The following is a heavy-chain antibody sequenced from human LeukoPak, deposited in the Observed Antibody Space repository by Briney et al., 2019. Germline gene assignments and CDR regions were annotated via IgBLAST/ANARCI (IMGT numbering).Heavy chain of an antibody. CDR2: IYSGGST. V-gene: IGHV3-53*05. CDR1: GFTHISNY. D-gene: IGHD1-26*01. J-gene: IGHJ4*02. CDR3: ARVLSGSYDNYFDY. Sequence: GVSLRLSCAASGFTHISNYMSWVRQASGKGLEWVSLIYSGGSTYYADSVRGRFTISRDNSKNTLYLQMNSLKAEDAAVYYCARVLSGSYDNYFDYWGQGTLVTVSS.